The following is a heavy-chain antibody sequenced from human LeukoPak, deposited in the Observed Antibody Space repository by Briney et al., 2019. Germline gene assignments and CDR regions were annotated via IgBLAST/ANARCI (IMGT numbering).Heavy chain of an antibody. V-gene: IGHV3-23*01. Sequence: GGSLRLSCAASGFTFSSYAMSWVRQAPGKGLEWVSAISGSGGSTYYADSVKGRFTISRDNSKNTLYLQMNSLRAEDTAVYYCAARHGYNYQAIDYWGQGTLVTVSS. CDR2: ISGSGGST. D-gene: IGHD5-24*01. J-gene: IGHJ4*02. CDR1: GFTFSSYA. CDR3: AARHGYNYQAIDY.